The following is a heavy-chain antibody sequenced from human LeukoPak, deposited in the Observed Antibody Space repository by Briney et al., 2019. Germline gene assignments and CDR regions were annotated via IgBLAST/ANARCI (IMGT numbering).Heavy chain of an antibody. D-gene: IGHD3-22*01. J-gene: IGHJ4*02. CDR2: IYSGST. V-gene: IGHV4-4*09. CDR3: ARANYYDSSGYYWYFDY. Sequence: PSETLSLTCTVSGGSISSYYWSWIRQPPGKGLEWIGYIYSGSTYYNPSLKSRVTISVDTSKNQSSLKLSSVTAADTAVYYCARANYYDSSGYYWYFDYWGQGTLVTVSS. CDR1: GGSISSYY.